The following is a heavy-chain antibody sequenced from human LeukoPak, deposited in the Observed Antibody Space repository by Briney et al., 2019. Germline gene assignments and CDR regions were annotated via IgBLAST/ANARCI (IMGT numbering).Heavy chain of an antibody. J-gene: IGHJ4*02. CDR1: GFTLRSSR. V-gene: IGHV3-30*03. Sequence: GVSLRLSCAASGFTLRSSRMHWVRQLPGQALEWVATLSFDGSSTFYADSVKGRFTISRDTSNNTLWLEMNSVRHEDTARYHCSRSPEWHWISHFDFWGLGTLVSVS. CDR3: SRSPEWHWISHFDF. CDR2: LSFDGSST. D-gene: IGHD1-1*01.